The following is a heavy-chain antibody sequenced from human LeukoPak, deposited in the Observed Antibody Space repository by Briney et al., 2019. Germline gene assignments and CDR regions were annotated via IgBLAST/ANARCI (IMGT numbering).Heavy chain of an antibody. D-gene: IGHD4-17*01. CDR2: ISSSGGTI. Sequence: GGSLRLSCAASGFTFSSYSMNWVRQAPGKGLEWVSYISSSGGTIYYTDSVKGQFTISRDSAKNSLYLQMNSLRAEDTAVYYCARGTYGDYDYWGQGTLVTVSS. CDR3: ARGTYGDYDY. CDR1: GFTFSSYS. J-gene: IGHJ4*02. V-gene: IGHV3-48*04.